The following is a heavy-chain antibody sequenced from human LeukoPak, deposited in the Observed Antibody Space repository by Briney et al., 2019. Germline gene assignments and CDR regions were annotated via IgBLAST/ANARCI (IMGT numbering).Heavy chain of an antibody. CDR3: ARGAYYDFWSGYRLYYYGMDV. J-gene: IGHJ6*02. CDR1: GGSFSGYY. D-gene: IGHD3-3*01. V-gene: IGHV4-34*01. CDR2: INHSGST. Sequence: PSETLSLTCAVYGGSFSGYYWSWIRQPPGKGLEWIGEINHSGSTNYNPSLKSRVTISVDTSKNQFSLKLSSVTAADTAVYYCARGAYYDFWSGYRLYYYGMDVWGQGTTVTVSS.